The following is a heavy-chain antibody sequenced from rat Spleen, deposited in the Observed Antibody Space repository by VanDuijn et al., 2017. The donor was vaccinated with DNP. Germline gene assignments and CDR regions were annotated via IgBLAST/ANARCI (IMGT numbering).Heavy chain of an antibody. CDR2: ITNTGGNI. CDR1: GFTFNNYW. Sequence: EVQLVESGGGPVQPGRSLKLSCVASGFTFNNYWMTWIRQAPGKGLEWVASITNTGGNIYYPDSVKGRFTISRDNAQNTLYLQMNSLRSEDTATYYCTRGPLYYQTSYIPDYWGQGVMVTVSS. J-gene: IGHJ2*01. D-gene: IGHD1-2*01. V-gene: IGHV5-31*01. CDR3: TRGPLYYQTSYIPDY.